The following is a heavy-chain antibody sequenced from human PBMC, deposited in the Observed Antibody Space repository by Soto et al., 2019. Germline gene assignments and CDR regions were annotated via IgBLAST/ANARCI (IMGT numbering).Heavy chain of an antibody. Sequence: PSETLSLTCTVSGGSISSDYWSWIRQPPGKGLEWIGYVYYSGSTNYNPPLKSRVTISVDTSKNQFSLKLYSVTTADTAMYYCARLPWADYGGIFYPWGQGTLVTVSS. CDR3: ARLPWADYGGIFYP. CDR2: VYYSGST. V-gene: IGHV4-59*01. D-gene: IGHD4-17*01. CDR1: GGSISSDY. J-gene: IGHJ5*02.